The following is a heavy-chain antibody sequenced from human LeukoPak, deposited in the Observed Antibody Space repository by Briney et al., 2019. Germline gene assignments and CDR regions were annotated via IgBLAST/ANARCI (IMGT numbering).Heavy chain of an antibody. Sequence: SETLSLTCTVSGGSIGSRSYYWGWIRQPPGKGLEWIGSIYYSGSTYYNPSLKSRVTISVDTSKNQFSLKLSSVTAADTAVYYCARHGGHYDSSGYYFFKRDWYFDLWGRGTLVTVSS. CDR2: IYYSGST. V-gene: IGHV4-39*01. CDR3: ARHGGHYDSSGYYFFKRDWYFDL. CDR1: GGSIGSRSYY. J-gene: IGHJ2*01. D-gene: IGHD3-22*01.